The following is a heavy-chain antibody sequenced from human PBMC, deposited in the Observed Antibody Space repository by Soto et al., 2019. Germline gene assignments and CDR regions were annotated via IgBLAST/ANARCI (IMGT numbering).Heavy chain of an antibody. V-gene: IGHV1-69*02. CDR2: VVPLLGIE. CDR3: TSIPPEMNVVPVLRQHFDS. Sequence: QVQLVQSGAKVKRPGSSVKVSCKASGGTFNSHTINWVRQAPGQGLEWVGRVVPLLGIESHHQKFKDRLTITAHTYTVLVFVELSNRISEDTSVYYSTSIPPEMNVVPVLRQHFDSWGAGHLLTVSS. D-gene: IGHD2-21*01. J-gene: IGHJ4*02. CDR1: GGTFNSHT.